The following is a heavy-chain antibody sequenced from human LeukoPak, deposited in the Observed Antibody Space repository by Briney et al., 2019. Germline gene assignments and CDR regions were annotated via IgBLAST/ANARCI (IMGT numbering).Heavy chain of an antibody. D-gene: IGHD2-2*01. Sequence: SETLSLTCTVSDGSISSYFWSWIRQPPGKGLEWIGYIYYSGSTNYNPSLKSRVTISLDTSKNQFSLKLSSVTAADTAVYYCARDPGTGFSYVIDYWGQGSLVTVSS. V-gene: IGHV4-59*12. CDR3: ARDPGTGFSYVIDY. J-gene: IGHJ4*02. CDR2: IYYSGST. CDR1: DGSISSYF.